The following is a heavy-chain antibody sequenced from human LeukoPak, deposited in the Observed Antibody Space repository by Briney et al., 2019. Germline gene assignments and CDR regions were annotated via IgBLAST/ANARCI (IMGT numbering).Heavy chain of an antibody. CDR1: GITFSSYS. J-gene: IGHJ5*02. CDR3: ARVATDGGGFDP. V-gene: IGHV3-48*01. D-gene: IGHD3-16*01. Sequence: PGGSLRLYCAASGITFSSYSMNWVRQAPGKGLEWISYLSSDNYTIYYADSVKGRFIISRDNAKDSLYLQMNSLRAEDTAVYYCARVATDGGGFDPWGQGTLVTVSS. CDR2: LSSDNYTI.